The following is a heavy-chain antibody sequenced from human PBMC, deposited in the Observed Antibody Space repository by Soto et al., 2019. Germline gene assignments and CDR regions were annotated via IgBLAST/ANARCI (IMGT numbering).Heavy chain of an antibody. J-gene: IGHJ3*02. V-gene: IGHV3-30-3*01. CDR1: GFTFSSYA. D-gene: IGHD6-6*01. CDR3: ARYLKYSSSSGAFDI. CDR2: ISYDGSNK. Sequence: PGGSLRLSCAASGFTFSSYAMHWVRQAPGKGLEWVAVISYDGSNKYYADSVKGRFTISRDNSKNTLYLQMNSLRAEDTALYYCARYLKYSSSSGAFDIWGQGTMVTVSS.